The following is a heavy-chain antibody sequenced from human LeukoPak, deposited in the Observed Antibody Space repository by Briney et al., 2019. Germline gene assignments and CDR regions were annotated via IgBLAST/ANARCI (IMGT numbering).Heavy chain of an antibody. D-gene: IGHD3-22*01. CDR1: GGSISSSSYY. CDR3: ARRRYYDTSWFDP. J-gene: IGHJ5*02. Sequence: PSETLSLTCTVSGGSISSSSYYWGWIRQPPGKGLEWIGSIYYSGSTYYNPSLKSRVTISVDTSKNQFSLKLSSVTAADTAVYYCARRRYYDTSWFDPWGQGTLVTVSS. V-gene: IGHV4-39*01. CDR2: IYYSGST.